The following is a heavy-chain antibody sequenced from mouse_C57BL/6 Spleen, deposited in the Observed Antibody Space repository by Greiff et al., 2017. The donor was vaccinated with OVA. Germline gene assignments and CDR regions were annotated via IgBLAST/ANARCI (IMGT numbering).Heavy chain of an antibody. CDR1: GYTFTSYW. V-gene: IGHV1-52*01. CDR3: ARLGYFDV. J-gene: IGHJ1*03. Sequence: QVQLQQPGAELVRPGSSVKLSCKASGYTFTSYWMHWVKQRPIQGLEWIGNIDPSDSDTHYNQKFKDKATLTVDKSSSTAYMQLSSLTSEDSAVYFCARLGYFDVWGTGTTVTVSS. CDR2: IDPSDSDT.